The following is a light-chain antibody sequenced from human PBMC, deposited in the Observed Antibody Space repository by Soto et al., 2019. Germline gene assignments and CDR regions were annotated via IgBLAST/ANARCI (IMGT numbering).Light chain of an antibody. CDR2: EVS. CDR1: SSDVVTYNY. CDR3: SAYTSSGTLV. J-gene: IGLJ1*01. Sequence: QSALTQPASVSGSPGQSITISCTGTSSDVVTYNYVSWYQQHPGKVPKLLIYEVSYRPSGASNRFSASKSGNTASLTISGLQAEDEADYYCSAYTSSGTLVFGTGTKLTVL. V-gene: IGLV2-14*01.